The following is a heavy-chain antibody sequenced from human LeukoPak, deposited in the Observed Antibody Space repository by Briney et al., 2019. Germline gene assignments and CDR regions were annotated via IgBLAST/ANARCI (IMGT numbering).Heavy chain of an antibody. CDR1: GFSFSNYA. D-gene: IGHD3-22*01. V-gene: IGHV3-48*01. CDR2: ISTSSTTI. CDR3: ARAPGNYYDSTGYWYFDL. Sequence: PGGSLRLSCTASGFSFSNYAMNWVRQAPGKGLEWLSYISTSSTTIRYADSVKGRFTSSREDARNSLYLQMNSLRAEDTAVYFCARAPGNYYDSTGYWYFDLWGRGTLVTVSS. J-gene: IGHJ2*01.